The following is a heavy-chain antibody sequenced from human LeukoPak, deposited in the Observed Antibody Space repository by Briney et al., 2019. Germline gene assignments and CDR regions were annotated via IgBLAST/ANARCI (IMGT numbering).Heavy chain of an antibody. J-gene: IGHJ4*02. D-gene: IGHD1-20*01. CDR1: GFTFSTYA. Sequence: RTGGSLRLPCAASGFTFSTYAMTWVRQAPGKGLEWVSTISGSGDKTEYGESVKGRFTISRDNSKNTLYLQMNSLRDEDTASYYCAKDYNWPYFDYWGQGTLVTVSS. V-gene: IGHV3-23*01. CDR2: ISGSGDKT. CDR3: AKDYNWPYFDY.